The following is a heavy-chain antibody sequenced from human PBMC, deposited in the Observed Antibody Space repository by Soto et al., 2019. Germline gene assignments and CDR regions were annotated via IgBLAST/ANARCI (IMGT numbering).Heavy chain of an antibody. J-gene: IGHJ6*02. Sequence: PSETLSLTCTVSGGSISSSSYYWGWIRQPPGKGLEWIGSIYYSGSTYCNPSLKSRVTISVDTSKNQFSLKLSSVTAADTAVYYCARLRWEPHYYYYYGMDVWGQGTTVTVSS. CDR2: IYYSGST. CDR1: GGSISSSSYY. V-gene: IGHV4-39*01. D-gene: IGHD1-26*01. CDR3: ARLRWEPHYYYYYGMDV.